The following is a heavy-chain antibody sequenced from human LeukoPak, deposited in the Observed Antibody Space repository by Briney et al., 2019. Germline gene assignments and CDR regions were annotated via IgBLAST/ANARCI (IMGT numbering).Heavy chain of an antibody. Sequence: QPGGSLRLSCAASGFPFSRHAMSWVRQPPGKGLEWVSAISNGNTYYADSVRGRFTISRDDSKNTVYLQMNSLRAEDTAVYYCAKDQEGSGSSAFDYWGQGTLVTVSS. D-gene: IGHD3-10*01. J-gene: IGHJ4*02. CDR3: AKDQEGSGSSAFDY. CDR2: ISNGNT. CDR1: GFPFSRHA. V-gene: IGHV3-23*01.